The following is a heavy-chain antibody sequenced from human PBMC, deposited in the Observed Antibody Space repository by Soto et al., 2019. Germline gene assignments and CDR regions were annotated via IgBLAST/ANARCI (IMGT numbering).Heavy chain of an antibody. Sequence: RRLSCVASGFTFRTYTMNWVRQAPGKGLEWVSGIRGFSPYTFYAESVKGRFTISRDNAKNSLYLQMNSLGVEDTAVYYCARDRGYDAHDYYYNAMDVWGQGTTVTVS. CDR2: IRGFSPYT. V-gene: IGHV3-21*01. CDR3: ARDRGYDAHDYYYNAMDV. J-gene: IGHJ6*02. CDR1: GFTFRTYT. D-gene: IGHD2-15*01.